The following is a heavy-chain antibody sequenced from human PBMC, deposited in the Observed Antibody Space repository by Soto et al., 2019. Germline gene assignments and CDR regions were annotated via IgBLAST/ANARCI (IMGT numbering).Heavy chain of an antibody. CDR1: GFTFNTYG. CDR2: VSGSGGGT. J-gene: IGHJ4*02. V-gene: IGHV3-23*01. CDR3: TRGPRATSAGTSAH. D-gene: IGHD6-13*01. Sequence: GGSLRLSCAASGFTFNTYGMTWVRQAPGKGLEWVSTVSGSGGGTYYADSVKGRFTISRVNSKNTMYLQMSNLRAEDTALYHCTRGPRATSAGTSAHWGQGTLVTVSS.